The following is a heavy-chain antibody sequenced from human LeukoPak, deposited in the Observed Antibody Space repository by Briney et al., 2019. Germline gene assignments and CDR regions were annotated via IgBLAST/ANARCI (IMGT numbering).Heavy chain of an antibody. CDR2: IKEDGSDA. CDR1: GLTFRSFW. D-gene: IGHD3-10*01. J-gene: IGHJ5*02. Sequence: GGSLRLSCSASGLTFRSFWMTWVRQAPGKGLELVANIKEDGSDANYVDAVKGRFTISRDNAKDSLYLQMNSVRPEDTAVYYCARDYYGSGLTGGFDPWGQGTLVTVSS. CDR3: ARDYYGSGLTGGFDP. V-gene: IGHV3-7*05.